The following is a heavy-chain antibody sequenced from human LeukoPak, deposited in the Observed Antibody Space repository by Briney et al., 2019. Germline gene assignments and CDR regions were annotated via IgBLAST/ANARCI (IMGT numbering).Heavy chain of an antibody. CDR2: INHSGST. V-gene: IGHV4-34*01. CDR1: GGSFSSSY. Sequence: PSETLSLTCAVYGGSFSSSYWSWIRQPPGKGLEWIGEINHSGSTNYNPSLKSRVTISVDTSKNQFSLKLSSVTAADTAVYYCARASVVVTADYWGQGTLVTVSS. J-gene: IGHJ4*02. CDR3: ARASVVVTADY. D-gene: IGHD3-22*01.